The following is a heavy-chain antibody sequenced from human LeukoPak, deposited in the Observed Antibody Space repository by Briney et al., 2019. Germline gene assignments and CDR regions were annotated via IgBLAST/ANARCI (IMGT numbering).Heavy chain of an antibody. CDR3: AGRPLMPPRFDG. CDR1: GFTFSSYT. D-gene: IGHD2-2*01. CDR2: ISGGGAST. J-gene: IGHJ4*02. V-gene: IGHV3-23*01. Sequence: GGSLRLSCSASGFTFSSYTMSWVPQAPGKGPQWVSAISGGGASTYYADSVKGWSTISRDKSKSTLYRQTNSLRGEDTGIYYCAGRPLMPPRFDGGGQGTLVTVSS.